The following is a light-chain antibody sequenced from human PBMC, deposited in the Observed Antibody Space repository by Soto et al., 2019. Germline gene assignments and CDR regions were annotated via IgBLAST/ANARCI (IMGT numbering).Light chain of an antibody. Sequence: SYELTQPPSVSVAPGQTARITWGGNNIGSKSVHWYQQKPGQAPVLVVYDDSERPSGIPERFSGADSGNTATLTISRVEAGDEADYYCQVWDSSSDHRVFGTGTKVTVL. CDR3: QVWDSSSDHRV. CDR1: NIGSKS. CDR2: DDS. V-gene: IGLV3-21*02. J-gene: IGLJ1*01.